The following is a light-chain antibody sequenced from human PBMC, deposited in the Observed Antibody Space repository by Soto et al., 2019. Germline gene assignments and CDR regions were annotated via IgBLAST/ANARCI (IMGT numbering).Light chain of an antibody. V-gene: IGKV3-15*01. CDR2: GAS. J-gene: IGKJ1*01. Sequence: EIVMTQSPATLSVSPGERATLSCRASQSVRSNLAWYQQKPGQAPRLLIYGASTRATGIPARFSGSGSGTEFTLTISSLQSEDFAVYYCQQYSNWPPGTFGQGTK. CDR3: QQYSNWPPGT. CDR1: QSVRSN.